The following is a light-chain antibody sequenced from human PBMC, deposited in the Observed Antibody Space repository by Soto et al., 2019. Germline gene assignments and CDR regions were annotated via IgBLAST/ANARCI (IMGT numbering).Light chain of an antibody. J-gene: IGLJ1*01. Sequence: QSALTQPASVSGSPGQSITISCTGTSRDVGSYNYVSWYQHHPGKAPKLIIYDVSNRPSGVSNPFSGSKSGNTASLTISGLQPEDEADYYCSSYTTSNTRQIVFGTGTKVTVL. CDR1: SRDVGSYNY. CDR2: DVS. V-gene: IGLV2-14*03. CDR3: SSYTTSNTRQIV.